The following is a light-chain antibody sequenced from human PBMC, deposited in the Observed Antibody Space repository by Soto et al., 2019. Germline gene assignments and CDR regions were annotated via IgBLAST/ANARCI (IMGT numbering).Light chain of an antibody. V-gene: IGKV3-20*01. CDR1: QSVRSSY. Sequence: EIVFTQSPGTLSLSPGERSTLSCRASQSVRSSYLAWYQQKPGQAHRLLLYGASRRANGIPARFSGSASGTDLTLTISRLEPEDFEVYYCQQYGSSDTTRFGQGTKVDIK. CDR2: GAS. CDR3: QQYGSSDTTR. J-gene: IGKJ1*01.